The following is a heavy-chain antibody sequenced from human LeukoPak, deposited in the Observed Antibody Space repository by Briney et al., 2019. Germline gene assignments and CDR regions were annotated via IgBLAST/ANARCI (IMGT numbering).Heavy chain of an antibody. CDR2: INHSGST. V-gene: IGHV4-34*01. Sequence: SETLSLTCAVYGGSFSGYYWSWIRQPPGKGLEWIGEINHSGSTNYNPSLKSRVTISVDTSENQFSLKLSSVTAADTAVYYCARSNRVIPRRYFDYWGQGTLVTVSS. D-gene: IGHD3-22*01. J-gene: IGHJ4*02. CDR1: GGSFSGYY. CDR3: ARSNRVIPRRYFDY.